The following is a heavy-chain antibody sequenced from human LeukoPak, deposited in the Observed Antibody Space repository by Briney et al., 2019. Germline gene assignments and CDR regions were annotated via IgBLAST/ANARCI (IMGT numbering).Heavy chain of an antibody. D-gene: IGHD3-22*01. Sequence: SETLSLTCAVYGGSFSGYYWSWIRQPPGKGLEWIGEINHSGSTNYHPSLKSRVTISVDTSKNQFSLKLSSVTAADTAVYYCARGGYRWSSAYFDYWGQGTLVTVSS. V-gene: IGHV4-34*01. CDR2: INHSGST. CDR1: GGSFSGYY. CDR3: ARGGYRWSSAYFDY. J-gene: IGHJ4*02.